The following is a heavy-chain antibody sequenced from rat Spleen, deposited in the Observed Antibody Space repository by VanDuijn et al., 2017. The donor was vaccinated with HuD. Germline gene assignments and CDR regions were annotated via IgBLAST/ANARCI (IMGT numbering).Heavy chain of an antibody. J-gene: IGHJ2*01. D-gene: IGHD5-1*01. CDR3: ALGTRLFDY. CDR2: ISYEASST. V-gene: IGHV5-22*01. Sequence: EVQLVESGGGLVQPGRSLKLSCAASGFTFSDYYMAWVRQAPNKGLEWVASISYEASSTYYEDSVKGRFVISKDNAKNTGYLQMNNLRSEDTAMYYCALGTRLFDYWGQGVMVTVSS. CDR1: GFTFSDYY.